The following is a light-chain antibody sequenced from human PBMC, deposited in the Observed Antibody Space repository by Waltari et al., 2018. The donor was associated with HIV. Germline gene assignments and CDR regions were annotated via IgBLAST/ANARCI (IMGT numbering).Light chain of an antibody. J-gene: IGLJ2*01. CDR3: LSADSSGTYVV. V-gene: IGLV3-16*01. CDR2: KAS. CDR1: ALPKKY. Sequence: SYELTQPPSVSVSLGQMARITCSGEALPKKYAYWYQQKPGQFPCLVIYKASERPSGSPEAFSGSRSRTNVTLNNSGVQAEDQADYFCLSADSSGTYVVFGGGTQLAVL.